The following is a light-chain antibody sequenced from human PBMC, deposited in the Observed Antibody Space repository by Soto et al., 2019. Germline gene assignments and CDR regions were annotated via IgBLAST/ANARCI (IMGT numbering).Light chain of an antibody. Sequence: EIVMTQSPATLSVSPGERATLSCRASQSVSSNLAWYQQKPGQAPRHLIYGASIRATGIPARFSGSGSGTEFTLTISSLQSEDFAVYYCQPYNNWPPWTFGQGNKVEIK. V-gene: IGKV3-15*01. CDR2: GAS. CDR3: QPYNNWPPWT. CDR1: QSVSSN. J-gene: IGKJ1*01.